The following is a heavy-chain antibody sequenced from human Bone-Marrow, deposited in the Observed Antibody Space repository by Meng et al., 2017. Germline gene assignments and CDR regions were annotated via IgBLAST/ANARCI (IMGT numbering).Heavy chain of an antibody. CDR3: ARVENGRADRFDL. CDR1: GGSISSGSYY. V-gene: IGHV4-61*02. CDR2: IYTSGST. D-gene: IGHD5-24*01. Sequence: SETLSLTCTVSGGSISSGSYYWSWIRQPAGKGLEWIGRIYTSGSTNYNPSLKSRVTISVDTSKNQFSLKLSSVTAADTAVYYCARVENGRADRFDLWGRGTLVTVSS. J-gene: IGHJ2*01.